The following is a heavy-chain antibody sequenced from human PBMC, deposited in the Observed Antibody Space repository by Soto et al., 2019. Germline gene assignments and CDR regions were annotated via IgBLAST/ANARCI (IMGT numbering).Heavy chain of an antibody. D-gene: IGHD6-19*01. V-gene: IGHV3-53*01. Sequence: GGSLRLSCAASGFTVSGMFMNWVRQAPGKGLEWVSVIYPAGPTYYADSVKGRFTISRDNSKNTLFLQLNNLRAEDTAVYYCARDADSSGLHYWGQGILVTVSS. CDR2: IYPAGPT. CDR1: GFTVSGMF. J-gene: IGHJ4*02. CDR3: ARDADSSGLHY.